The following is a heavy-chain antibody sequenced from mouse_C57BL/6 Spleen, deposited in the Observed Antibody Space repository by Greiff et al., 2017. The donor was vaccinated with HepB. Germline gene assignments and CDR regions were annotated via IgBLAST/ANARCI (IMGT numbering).Heavy chain of an antibody. Sequence: VQLQQSGPELVKPGASVKISCKASGYAFSSSWMNWVEQRPGKGLEWIGRIYPGDGDTNYSGTFKGKVTLTADNSASTAYMQLSSLTSEDSAVYGCAREPIATVAATDYVDYWGQGNTLTVAS. J-gene: IGHJ2*01. CDR1: GYAFSSSW. CDR2: IYPGDGDT. D-gene: IGHD1-1*01. V-gene: IGHV1-82*01. CDR3: AREPIATVAATDYVDY.